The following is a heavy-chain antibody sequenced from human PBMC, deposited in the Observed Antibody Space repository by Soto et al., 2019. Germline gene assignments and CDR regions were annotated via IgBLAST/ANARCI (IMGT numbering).Heavy chain of an antibody. CDR3: ARDPNYYDSSGYSN. D-gene: IGHD3-22*01. CDR1: GGTFSSYA. V-gene: IGHV1-69*01. Sequence: QVQLVQSGAEVKKPGSSVKVSCEASGGTFSSYAISWVRQAPGQGLEWMGGIIPIFGTANYAQKFQGRVTITADESTSTAYMELSSLRSEDTAVYYCARDPNYYDSSGYSNWGQGTLVTVSS. J-gene: IGHJ4*02. CDR2: IIPIFGTA.